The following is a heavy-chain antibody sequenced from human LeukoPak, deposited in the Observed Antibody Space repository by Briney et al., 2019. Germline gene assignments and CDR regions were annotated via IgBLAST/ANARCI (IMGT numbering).Heavy chain of an antibody. D-gene: IGHD2-2*01. J-gene: IGHJ4*02. CDR2: IYRSGST. Sequence: SQTLSLTCTVSGGSITSAGYSWGWIRQPAGKGLEWIGRIYRSGSTNSNPSLKSRVTISVDTSKNQFSLKLSSVTAADTAVYYCARGYCTSTSCSENQYYFDSWGQGALVTVSS. V-gene: IGHV4-61*02. CDR1: GGSITSAGYS. CDR3: ARGYCTSTSCSENQYYFDS.